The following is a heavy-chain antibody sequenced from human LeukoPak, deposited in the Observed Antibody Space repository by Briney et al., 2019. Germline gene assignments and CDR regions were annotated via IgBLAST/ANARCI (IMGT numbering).Heavy chain of an antibody. CDR1: GFIFSGSA. Sequence: PGGSLRLSCEASGFIFSGSAIHWVRQASGKGLQWVGRIKSKAEDYATAYAASLKGRFTIYRDDSKNTAYLQINSLRTEDTAVYYCTRLSGDNHFAYWGQGTLVTVSS. J-gene: IGHJ4*02. CDR2: IKSKAEDYAT. D-gene: IGHD1-1*01. CDR3: TRLSGDNHFAY. V-gene: IGHV3-73*01.